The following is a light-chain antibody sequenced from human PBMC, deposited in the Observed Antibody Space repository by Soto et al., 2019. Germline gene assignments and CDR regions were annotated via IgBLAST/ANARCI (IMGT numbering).Light chain of an antibody. CDR3: QQSYSTPLT. CDR1: QSIDHY. J-gene: IGKJ4*01. Sequence: DIQMTQSPSPLSASVGDRVTITCRASQSIDHYLTWYQQRPGKAPKLLIYGASNLQSGVPSRFSGSGSGTAFSLTISSLQPEDFATYYCQQSYSTPLTFGGGTKVDIK. V-gene: IGKV1-39*01. CDR2: GAS.